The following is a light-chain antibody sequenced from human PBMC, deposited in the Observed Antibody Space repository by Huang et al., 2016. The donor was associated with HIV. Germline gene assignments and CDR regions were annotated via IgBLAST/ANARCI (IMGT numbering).Light chain of an antibody. CDR2: SAS. CDR1: QSISTY. J-gene: IGKJ2*01. V-gene: IGKV1-39*01. CDR3: QQSYSSPHT. Sequence: DIQMTQSPSSLSASVGDRFTITCRARQSISTYLNWYQHQPGKAPKLLIFSASSLQSGVPSRFSGSGSETDFTLTISSLQREDFATYYCQQSYSSPHTFGQGTKLEIK.